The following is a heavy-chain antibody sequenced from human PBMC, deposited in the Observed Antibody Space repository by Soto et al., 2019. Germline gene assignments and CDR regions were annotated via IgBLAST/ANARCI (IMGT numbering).Heavy chain of an antibody. Sequence: GASVKVSCKASGYTFTVYYMHWVRQAPGQGLEWMGWINPKSGGTMYPQKFQGRVTMTWDTSISTAYMALTRLRSDDTAVYYCARDLAKGGGSAGFDYWGQGTRVTVSS. V-gene: IGHV1-2*02. J-gene: IGHJ4*02. CDR1: GYTFTVYY. CDR3: ARDLAKGGGSAGFDY. D-gene: IGHD1-26*01. CDR2: INPKSGGT.